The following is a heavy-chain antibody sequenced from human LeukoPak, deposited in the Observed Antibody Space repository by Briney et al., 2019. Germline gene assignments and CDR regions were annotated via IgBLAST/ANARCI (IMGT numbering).Heavy chain of an antibody. J-gene: IGHJ4*02. CDR2: INPNSGGT. CDR1: GYTFTGYY. Sequence: ASVKVSCKASGYTFTGYYMHWVRQAPGQGLEWMGWINPNSGGTNYAQKFQGRVTMTRDTSISTAYMELSRLRSDDTAVYYCGRWLGWDIVLMVYALDYWGQGTLVTVSS. CDR3: GRWLGWDIVLMVYALDY. D-gene: IGHD2-8*01. V-gene: IGHV1-2*02.